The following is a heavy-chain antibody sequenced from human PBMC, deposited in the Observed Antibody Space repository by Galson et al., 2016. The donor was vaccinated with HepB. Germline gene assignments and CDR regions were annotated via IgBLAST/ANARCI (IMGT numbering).Heavy chain of an antibody. Sequence: SLKLSCAASGFTFSTYTMSWVRQAPGKGLEWASGISDRSTRTNNADSVKGRFTISRDDSKNTLDLQMSTLRAEGTAVYYGAKLLVGLVGATTYDYWGPGTLVTVSS. V-gene: IGHV3-23*01. CDR1: GFTFSTYT. CDR3: AKLLVGLVGATTYDY. CDR2: ISDRSTRT. D-gene: IGHD1-26*01. J-gene: IGHJ4*02.